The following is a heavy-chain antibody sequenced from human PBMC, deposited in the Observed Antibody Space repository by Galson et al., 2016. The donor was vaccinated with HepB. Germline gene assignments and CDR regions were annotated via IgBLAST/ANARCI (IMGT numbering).Heavy chain of an antibody. CDR1: GFNFDDYN. V-gene: IGHV3-43*01. CDR2: ISWDGYTT. D-gene: IGHD6-13*01. CDR3: AKVLFSYASSAALPES. J-gene: IGHJ5*02. Sequence: SLRLSCAASGFNFDDYNMHWVRQPPGKGLEWVSLISWDGYTTYYADSVKGRFTISRDNNNDSLSLQMNTLRTEDTALYYCAKVLFSYASSAALPESWGQGTLVTVSS.